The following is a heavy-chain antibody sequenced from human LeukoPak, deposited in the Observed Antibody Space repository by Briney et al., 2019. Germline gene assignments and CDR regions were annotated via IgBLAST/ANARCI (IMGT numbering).Heavy chain of an antibody. CDR2: ISSSSSYI. Sequence: GGSLRLSCAASGFTFSSYSMNWVRQAPGKGLEWVSSISSSSSYIYYADSVKGRFTASRDNAKNSLYLQMNSLRVEDTGLYYCARYLEATETTWHYMDVWGKGTTVIVSS. V-gene: IGHV3-21*04. J-gene: IGHJ6*03. D-gene: IGHD1-1*01. CDR1: GFTFSSYS. CDR3: ARYLEATETTWHYMDV.